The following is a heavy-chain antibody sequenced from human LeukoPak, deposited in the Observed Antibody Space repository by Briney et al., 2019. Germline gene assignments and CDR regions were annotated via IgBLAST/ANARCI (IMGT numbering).Heavy chain of an antibody. CDR3: ASRYSPFDF. CDR2: IDSSGSST. Sequence: PGGSLRLSCAASGFTFSDYYMSWIRQAPGKGLDWVSYIDSSGSSTFYADSVKGRFTISRDNAKNSLYLQMNGLRADDTAVYYCASRYSPFDFWGQGTLVTVSS. J-gene: IGHJ4*02. CDR1: GFTFSDYY. D-gene: IGHD5-18*01. V-gene: IGHV3-11*04.